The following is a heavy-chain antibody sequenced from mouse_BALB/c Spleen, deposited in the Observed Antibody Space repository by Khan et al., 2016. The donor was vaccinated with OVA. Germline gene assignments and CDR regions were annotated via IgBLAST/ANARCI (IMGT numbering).Heavy chain of an antibody. CDR3: ARGHYGNPFAY. V-gene: IGHV5-4*02. CDR1: GFIFSNYY. CDR2: MSDGGSYT. Sequence: ELVESGGGLVKPGGSLKLSCAASGFIFSNYYMYWVRQTPEKRLAWVASMSDGGSYTYYLDNVKGRFALSRDTAKNNLYLQMSSLKSEDTAMYYCARGHYGNPFAYWGQGTLVTVSA. D-gene: IGHD2-1*01. J-gene: IGHJ3*01.